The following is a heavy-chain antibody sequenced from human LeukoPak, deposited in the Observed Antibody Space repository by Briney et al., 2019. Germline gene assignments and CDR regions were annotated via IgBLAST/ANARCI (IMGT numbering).Heavy chain of an antibody. V-gene: IGHV3-74*01. CDR3: ARESYSLDV. CDR2: INSDGTST. CDR1: GFTFSSYW. Sequence: GGSLRLSCAASGFTFSSYWMHWVRQAPGKGLVWFSRINSDGTSTNYADSVKGRFTISRDNAKNTLYLQMNSLRAEDTAVYYCARESYSLDVWGQGTTVTVSS. D-gene: IGHD2-15*01. J-gene: IGHJ6*02.